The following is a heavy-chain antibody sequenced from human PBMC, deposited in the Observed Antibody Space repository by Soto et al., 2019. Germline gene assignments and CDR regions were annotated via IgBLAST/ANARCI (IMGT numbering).Heavy chain of an antibody. CDR1: GGSISSYY. D-gene: IGHD6-13*01. V-gene: IGHV4-59*01. J-gene: IGHJ6*02. CDR3: AREGIASYGMEV. CDR2: IYYSGST. Sequence: PSETLSLTCAVSGGSISSYYWSWIRQPPGKGLEWIGYIYYSGSTNYNPSLKSRVTISVDTSKNQFSLKLSSVTAADTAVYYCAREGIASYGMEVWGQGTTVTVSS.